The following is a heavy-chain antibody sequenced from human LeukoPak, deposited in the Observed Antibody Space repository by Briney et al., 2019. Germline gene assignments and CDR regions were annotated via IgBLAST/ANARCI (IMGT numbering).Heavy chain of an antibody. CDR2: IYYSGST. V-gene: IGHV4-39*01. D-gene: IGHD2-21*02. J-gene: IGHJ4*02. CDR3: ARAAYCGGDCYLFDY. Sequence: SETLSLTCTVSSDSIYSSNYYWGWIRQPPGKGLEWIGSIYYSGSTYYNSSLKSRITISVDTSKNQFSLKLSSLTAADTAVYYCARAAYCGGDCYLFDYWGQGTLVTVFS. CDR1: SDSIYSSNYY.